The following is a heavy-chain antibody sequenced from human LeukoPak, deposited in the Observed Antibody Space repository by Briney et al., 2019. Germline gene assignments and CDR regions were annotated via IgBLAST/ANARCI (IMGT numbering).Heavy chain of an antibody. Sequence: ASVKVFCKASGYTFTGYFMHWVRQAPGQGLVWMGWINPDGGGTAYAQKFQGRVTMTRDPSISTAYMELSRLRSDDTAVYYCARVVDSSSRYYFDYWGQGTLVTVSS. CDR1: GYTFTGYF. CDR3: ARVVDSSSRYYFDY. V-gene: IGHV1-2*02. J-gene: IGHJ4*02. CDR2: INPDGGGT. D-gene: IGHD6-13*01.